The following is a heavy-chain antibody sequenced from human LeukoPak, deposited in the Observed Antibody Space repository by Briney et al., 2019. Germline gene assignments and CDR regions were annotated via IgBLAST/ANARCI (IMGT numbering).Heavy chain of an antibody. D-gene: IGHD3-10*01. Sequence: PSETLSLTCTVSGGSISSYYWSWIRQPPGKGLEWIGYIYYSGSTKYNPSLKSRVTISVDTSKNQFSLNLSSVTAADTAVYYCARQSVLTHMDVWGQGTTVTISS. CDR2: IYYSGST. CDR3: ARQSVLTHMDV. CDR1: GGSISSYY. V-gene: IGHV4-59*08. J-gene: IGHJ6*02.